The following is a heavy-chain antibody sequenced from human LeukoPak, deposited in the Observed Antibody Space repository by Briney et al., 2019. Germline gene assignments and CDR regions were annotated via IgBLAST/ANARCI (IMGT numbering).Heavy chain of an antibody. CDR3: ASDYYGSGSYYMTAY. CDR2: MNPNSGNT. CDR1: GGTFSSYA. J-gene: IGHJ4*02. V-gene: IGHV1-8*02. Sequence: GSSVKVSCKASGGTFSSYAISWVRQAPGQGLEWMGWMNPNSGNTGYAQKFQGRVTMTRNTSISTAYMELSSLRSEDTAVYYCASDYYGSGSYYMTAYWGQGTLVTVSS. D-gene: IGHD3-10*01.